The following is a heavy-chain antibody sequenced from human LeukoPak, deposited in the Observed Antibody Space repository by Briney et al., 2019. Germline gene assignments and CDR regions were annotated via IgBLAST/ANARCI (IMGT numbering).Heavy chain of an antibody. J-gene: IGHJ4*02. CDR2: ISAYNGNT. CDR3: ARDQLDYYDSSGSQPY. CDR1: GYTFTSYG. D-gene: IGHD3-22*01. V-gene: IGHV1-18*01. Sequence: ASVKVSRKASGYTFTSYGISWVRQAPGQGLEWMGWISAYNGNTNYAQKLQGRVTMTTDTSTSTAYMELRSLRSDDTAVYYCARDQLDYYDSSGSQPYWGQGTLVTVSS.